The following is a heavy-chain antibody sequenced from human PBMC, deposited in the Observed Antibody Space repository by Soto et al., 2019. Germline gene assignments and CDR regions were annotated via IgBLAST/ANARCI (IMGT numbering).Heavy chain of an antibody. CDR1: GFTFSSYW. V-gene: IGHV3-74*01. J-gene: IGHJ6*02. D-gene: IGHD5-12*01. Sequence: GGSLRLSCAASGFTFSSYWMHWVRQAPGKGLVWVSRINSDGSSTSYADSVKGRFTISRDNAKNTLYLQMNSLRAEDTAVYYCARPNVGYEFYYGMDVWGQGTTVTVSS. CDR2: INSDGSST. CDR3: ARPNVGYEFYYGMDV.